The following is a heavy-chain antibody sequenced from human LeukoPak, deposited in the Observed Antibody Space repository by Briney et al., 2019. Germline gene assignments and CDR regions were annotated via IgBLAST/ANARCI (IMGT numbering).Heavy chain of an antibody. CDR1: GFTFSSYW. CDR2: INGDGITT. D-gene: IGHD2-2*01. CDR3: ARDYCSSISCMDA. J-gene: IGHJ6*02. V-gene: IGHV3-74*03. Sequence: GGSLRLSCAASGFTFSSYWMHWVRQAPGKGLVWVSRINGDGITTTYADSVKGRFTISRDNSKNTLYLQMNSLRAEDTAMYYCARDYCSSISCMDAWGQGTTVTVSS.